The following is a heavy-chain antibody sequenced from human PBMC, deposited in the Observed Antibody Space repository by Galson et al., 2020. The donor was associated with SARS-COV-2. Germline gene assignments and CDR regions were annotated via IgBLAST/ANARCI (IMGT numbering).Heavy chain of an antibody. V-gene: IGHV3-33*06. D-gene: IGHD6-13*01. J-gene: IGHJ4*02. CDR1: GFSFSSYG. CDR2: VCWDGSNS. CDR3: AKSIASAAI. Sequence: GGSLRLSCAASGFSFSSYGMYWVRQAPGNGSERVAIVCWDGSNSYYADYVKGRFTVYRDNSKNALYLQMNSLRVEDAAVYFCAKSIASAAIWGQGTLVSVSS.